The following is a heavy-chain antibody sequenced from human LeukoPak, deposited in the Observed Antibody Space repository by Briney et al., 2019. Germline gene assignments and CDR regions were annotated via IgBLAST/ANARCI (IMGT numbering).Heavy chain of an antibody. D-gene: IGHD1-26*01. CDR1: GYTFSGYY. Sequence: ASVKLSCTASGYTFSGYYMNWVRQAPGQGFEWMGWIRPNSGDKVYAQKFQGRVTMTRDTAISTAYMELSSLRYDDTAVYYCARSDRENYYGSSGYWGQGTLVTVSS. J-gene: IGHJ4*02. V-gene: IGHV1-2*02. CDR3: ARSDRENYYGSSGY. CDR2: IRPNSGDK.